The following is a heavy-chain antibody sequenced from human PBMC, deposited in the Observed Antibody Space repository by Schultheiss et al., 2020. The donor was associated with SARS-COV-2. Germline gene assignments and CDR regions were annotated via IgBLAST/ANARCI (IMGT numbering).Heavy chain of an antibody. J-gene: IGHJ4*02. D-gene: IGHD6-19*01. CDR1: GFTFSSYG. V-gene: IGHV3-33*08. CDR3: ARVGALAVAAPPDY. Sequence: GGSLRLSCAASGFTFSSYGMHWVRQAPGKGLEWVAVIWNDGSNKYYADSVKGRFTTSRDNSKNTLDLQMNSLRAEDTAVYYCARVGALAVAAPPDYWGQGTLVTVAS. CDR2: IWNDGSNK.